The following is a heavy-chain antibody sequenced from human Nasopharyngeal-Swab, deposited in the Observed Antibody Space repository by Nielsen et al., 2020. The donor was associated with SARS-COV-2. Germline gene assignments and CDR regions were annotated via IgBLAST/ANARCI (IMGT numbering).Heavy chain of an antibody. CDR2: INPDSGDA. CDR3: APEYCSGGTCYSVFHY. D-gene: IGHD2-15*01. Sequence: ASVKVSCKASGYTFGGYYMHWVRQAPGQGLEWMGWINPDSGDARYAQKFQGRVTMTRDTSISTAYMELSRLRSDDTAVYYCAPEYCSGGTCYSVFHYWGQGTLVTVSS. CDR1: GYTFGGYY. V-gene: IGHV1-2*02. J-gene: IGHJ4*02.